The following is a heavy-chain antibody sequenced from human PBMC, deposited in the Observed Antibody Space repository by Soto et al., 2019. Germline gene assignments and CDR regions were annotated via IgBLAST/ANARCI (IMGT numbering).Heavy chain of an antibody. CDR3: VSYPLGYSNPDLRSQ. Sequence: SETLPLTSSVSGASVRSGSHYWCWIRQSPGKGLEWIGFIYYSGSTNYNPSLKSRVTISVDTSKNQFSLKVSSVTAADTAVYFCVSYPLGYSNPDLRSQWGQGAPGTGSS. V-gene: IGHV4-61*01. D-gene: IGHD4-4*01. CDR1: GASVRSGSHY. J-gene: IGHJ6*01. CDR2: IYYSGST.